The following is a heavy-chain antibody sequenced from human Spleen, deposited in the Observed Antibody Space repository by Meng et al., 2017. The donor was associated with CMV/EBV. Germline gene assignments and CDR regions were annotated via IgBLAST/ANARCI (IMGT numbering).Heavy chain of an antibody. CDR1: GFTFSSYA. Sequence: EVPLLESGGGFVQPGGSLILSCAASGFTFSSYATSWVRQAPGKGVEWVSAISGSGGSTYYADSVKGRFTISRDNSKNTLYLQMNSLRAEDTAVYYCARGAAAGDFDYWGQGTLVTVSS. V-gene: IGHV3-23*01. CDR2: ISGSGGST. D-gene: IGHD6-13*01. CDR3: ARGAAAGDFDY. J-gene: IGHJ4*02.